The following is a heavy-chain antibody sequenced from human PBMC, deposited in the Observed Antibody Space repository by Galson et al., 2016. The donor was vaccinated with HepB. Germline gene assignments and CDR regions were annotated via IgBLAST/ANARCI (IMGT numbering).Heavy chain of an antibody. V-gene: IGHV3-48*01. CDR3: ARGLFGWLQT. Sequence: SLRLSCATSGFTFSTYTMNWVRQAPGKGLEWVSYISPDESATYYADSVKGRFTISRDNADNSLYLQMNSLRGDDTAFYYCARGLFGWLQTWGQGTLVTVSS. CDR1: GFTFSTYT. D-gene: IGHD5-24*01. CDR2: ISPDESAT. J-gene: IGHJ5*02.